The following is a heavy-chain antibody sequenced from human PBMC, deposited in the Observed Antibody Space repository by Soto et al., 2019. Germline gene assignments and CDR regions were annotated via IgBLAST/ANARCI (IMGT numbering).Heavy chain of an antibody. V-gene: IGHV3-23*01. D-gene: IGHD6-6*01. Sequence: EVQLLQSGGGLVQPGGSLRLSCAASGFTFSSYAMSWVRQAPGKGLEWVSAMSGSGGNTDYVDSVKGRFTISRDNYKNTQYLQINSLRTEDPAVDYGAKDWYSSSDFDYLGQGGLVTVS. CDR2: MSGSGGNT. J-gene: IGHJ4*02. CDR1: GFTFSSYA. CDR3: AKDWYSSSDFDY.